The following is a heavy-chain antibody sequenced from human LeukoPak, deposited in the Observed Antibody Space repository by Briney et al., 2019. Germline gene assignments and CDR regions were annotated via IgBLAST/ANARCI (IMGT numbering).Heavy chain of an antibody. Sequence: SVKVSCKASGGTFSSYAISRVRQAPGQGLEWMGGIIPIFGTANYAQKFQGRVTITADESTSTAYMELSSLRSEDTAVYYCASSDEYSSSSTDYWGQGTLVTVSS. CDR2: IIPIFGTA. J-gene: IGHJ4*02. V-gene: IGHV1-69*13. CDR1: GGTFSSYA. CDR3: ASSDEYSSSSTDY. D-gene: IGHD6-6*01.